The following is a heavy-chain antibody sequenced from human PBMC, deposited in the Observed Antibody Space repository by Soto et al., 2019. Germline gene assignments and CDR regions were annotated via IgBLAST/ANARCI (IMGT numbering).Heavy chain of an antibody. V-gene: IGHV1-46*01. CDR1: GYTLISYN. CDR3: AIHLAAGDV. J-gene: IGHJ4*02. Sequence: QVHLVQSGAEVKKPGASVKASSKPSGYTLISYNIHWVRQPPGHGLEWMEIINPTGGRTNYAQKFQGRLTLTMDTSTSTLYMELSRLTSEDTAMYYCAIHLAAGDVWGQGTLVTVSS. D-gene: IGHD2-8*02. CDR2: INPTGGRT.